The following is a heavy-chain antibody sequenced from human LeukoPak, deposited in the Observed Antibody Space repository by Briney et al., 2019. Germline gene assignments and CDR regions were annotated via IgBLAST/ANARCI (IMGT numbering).Heavy chain of an antibody. D-gene: IGHD2-15*01. CDR1: GFTFSNSV. J-gene: IGHJ4*02. CDR3: AEQVGYCSSGTCYFDY. V-gene: IGHV3-23*01. Sequence: GGSLRFSCAASGFTFSNSVMRWVRQAPGKGLERVSGIGGSDGATDYADSVKGRFTISRDNSKNTLYLQMNSLRVEDTAVYYCAEQVGYCSSGTCYFDYWGQGILVAVSS. CDR2: IGGSDGAT.